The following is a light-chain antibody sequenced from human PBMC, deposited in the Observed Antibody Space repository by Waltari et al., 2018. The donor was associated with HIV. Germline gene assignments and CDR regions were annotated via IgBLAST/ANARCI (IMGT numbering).Light chain of an antibody. J-gene: IGLJ1*01. V-gene: IGLV3-1*01. CDR3: QAWDSSTYV. Sequence: SYELTQPPSMSVSPGQTASIPCSGDKLGNKFTYWYQQKPGQSPVVVIYQDTKRPSGIPERFSGSNSGNTATLTISGTQAMDEADYYCQAWDSSTYVFGTGTKVTVL. CDR2: QDT. CDR1: KLGNKF.